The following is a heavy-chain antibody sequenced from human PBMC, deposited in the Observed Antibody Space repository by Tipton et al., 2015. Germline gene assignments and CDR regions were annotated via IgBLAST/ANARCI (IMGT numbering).Heavy chain of an antibody. CDR2: ISYTDGA. Sequence: TLSLTCTVSGGSVTSGSYYWSWIRQPPGKGLEWIGYISYTDGAHYNPALKSRVTISVDTSKNQFSLTLNSVAAADTAVHYCARDLEHGMDVWGHGTTVTVSS. CDR3: ARDLEHGMDV. J-gene: IGHJ6*02. CDR1: GGSVTSGSYY. D-gene: IGHD5-24*01. V-gene: IGHV4-61*01.